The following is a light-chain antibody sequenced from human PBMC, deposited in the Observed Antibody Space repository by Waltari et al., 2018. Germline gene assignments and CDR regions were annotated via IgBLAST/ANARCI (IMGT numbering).Light chain of an antibody. J-gene: IGLJ2*01. Sequence: QSDLTQPPSASGSPGQSVTISCTGTSSDIGTYNYVSGYQQHEREAPNLFIHEVNKRPSGVPERFSGSKSGNTASLTVSGLQAEDEADYFCSSYAGIDNFVVFGGGTKLTVL. CDR3: SSYAGIDNFVV. V-gene: IGLV2-8*01. CDR1: SSDIGTYNY. CDR2: EVN.